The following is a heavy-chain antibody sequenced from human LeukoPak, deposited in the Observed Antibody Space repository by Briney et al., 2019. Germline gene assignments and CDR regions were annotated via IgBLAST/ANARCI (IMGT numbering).Heavy chain of an antibody. D-gene: IGHD2-2*01. CDR2: VSIAGDP. V-gene: IGHV3-13*05. CDR1: GFTFSSYD. Sequence: GGSLRLSCTASGFTFSSYDMHWVRQDKVEGLEWVSAVSIAGDPYYLGSVKGRFTISRENAKNSFYLQMNGLRAEDTAVYYCAGQARPGAAEGAFDIWGQGTMVTVSS. J-gene: IGHJ3*02. CDR3: AGQARPGAAEGAFDI.